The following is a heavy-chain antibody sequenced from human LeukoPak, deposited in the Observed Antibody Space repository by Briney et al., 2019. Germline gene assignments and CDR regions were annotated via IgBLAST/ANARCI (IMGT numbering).Heavy chain of an antibody. J-gene: IGHJ4*02. D-gene: IGHD2-2*01. V-gene: IGHV1-3*01. CDR3: ARASSRVPTNY. CDR2: INAGNGIT. CDR1: GYTFTTYA. Sequence: GASVKVSRKASGYTFTTYAMHWVRQAPGQRLEWMGWINAGNGITYYSQKFQGRVTITRDTSANTAYMELSSLRSEDTAVYYCARASSRVPTNYWGQGTLVTVSS.